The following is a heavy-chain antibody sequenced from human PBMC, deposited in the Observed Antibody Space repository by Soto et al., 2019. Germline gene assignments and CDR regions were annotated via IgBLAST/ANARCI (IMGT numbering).Heavy chain of an antibody. Sequence: SVKVSCKASGGTFSSYAISWVRQAPGQGLEWMGGIIPIFGTANYAQKFQGRVTITADESTSTAYMELSSLRSEDTAVYYCAREGYYGSGSYFSNYYYGMDVWGQGTTVTVS. CDR1: GGTFSSYA. CDR3: AREGYYGSGSYFSNYYYGMDV. V-gene: IGHV1-69*13. CDR2: IIPIFGTA. J-gene: IGHJ6*02. D-gene: IGHD3-10*01.